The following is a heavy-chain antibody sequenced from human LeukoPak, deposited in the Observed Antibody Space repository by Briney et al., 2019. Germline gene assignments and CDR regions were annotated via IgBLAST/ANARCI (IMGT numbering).Heavy chain of an antibody. J-gene: IGHJ4*02. V-gene: IGHV3-23*01. CDR1: GFTFSSYA. D-gene: IGHD3-16*01. CDR3: AKDRNDYVWGSYIYFDY. CDR2: ISGSGGST. Sequence: GGSLRLSCAASGFTFSSYAMSWVRQAPGKGLEWVSAISGSGGSTYYADSVKGRFTISRDNSKNTLYLQMNSLRAEDTAVYYCAKDRNDYVWGSYIYFDYWGQGTLVTVSS.